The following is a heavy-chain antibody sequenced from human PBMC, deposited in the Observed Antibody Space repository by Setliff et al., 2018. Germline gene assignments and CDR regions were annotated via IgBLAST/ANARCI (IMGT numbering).Heavy chain of an antibody. V-gene: IGHV1-18*01. CDR3: ASAGESASFDY. D-gene: IGHD3-10*01. Sequence: ASVKVSCKASGYNFSSYGIRYGITWVRQATGQGLEWMGWTSNNNAKTHYAQKFQGRVTLTTDTPTNTAYMEMGGLRSDDTAVYYCASAGESASFDYWGQGTLVTVSS. CDR1: GYNFSSYG. J-gene: IGHJ4*02. CDR2: TSNNNAKT.